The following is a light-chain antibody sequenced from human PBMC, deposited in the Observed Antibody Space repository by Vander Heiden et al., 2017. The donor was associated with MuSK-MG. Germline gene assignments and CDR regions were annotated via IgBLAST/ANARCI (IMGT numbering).Light chain of an antibody. J-gene: IGKJ1*01. CDR1: QSVSSNF. Sequence: EIVLTQSPGTLSLSPGEGATLSCRASQSVSSNFLAWYQQKPGQAPRLLIFGASSRATGIPDRFSGSGSGTDFTLTISRLEPEDFAVYYCQQDGSSPRTFGQGTKVEIK. CDR3: QQDGSSPRT. CDR2: GAS. V-gene: IGKV3-20*01.